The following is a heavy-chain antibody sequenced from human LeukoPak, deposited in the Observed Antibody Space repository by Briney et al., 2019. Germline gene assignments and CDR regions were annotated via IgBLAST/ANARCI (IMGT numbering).Heavy chain of an antibody. Sequence: ASVKVSCKASGYTFSTYAMNWVRQAPGQGLEWMGWINTNTGNPTYAQGFTGRFVFSLDTSVSTAYLQISSLKAEDTAVYYCARFTVVTPYYFDYWGQGTLVTVSS. V-gene: IGHV7-4-1*02. J-gene: IGHJ4*02. CDR2: INTNTGNP. CDR1: GYTFSTYA. D-gene: IGHD4-23*01. CDR3: ARFTVVTPYYFDY.